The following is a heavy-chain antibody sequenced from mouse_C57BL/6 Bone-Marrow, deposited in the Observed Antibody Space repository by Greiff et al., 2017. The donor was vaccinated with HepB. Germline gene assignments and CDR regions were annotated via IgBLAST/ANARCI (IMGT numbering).Heavy chain of an antibody. J-gene: IGHJ4*01. Sequence: EVQGVESGEGLVKPGGSLKLSCAASGFTFSSYAMSWVRQTPEKRLEWVAYISSGGDYIYYADTVKGRFTISRDNARNTLYLQMSSLKSEDTAMYYCTRDRDDGYLLYAMDYWGQGTSVTVSS. D-gene: IGHD2-3*01. CDR2: ISSGGDYI. CDR1: GFTFSSYA. V-gene: IGHV5-9-1*02. CDR3: TRDRDDGYLLYAMDY.